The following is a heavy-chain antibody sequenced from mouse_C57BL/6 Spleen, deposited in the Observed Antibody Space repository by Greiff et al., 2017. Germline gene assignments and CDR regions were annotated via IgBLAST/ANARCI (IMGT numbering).Heavy chain of an antibody. CDR3: ARGDYYGSSYEDY. CDR2: IDPYDSYT. Sequence: QVQLQQPGAELVMPGASVKLSCKASGYTFTSYWMHWVKQRPGQGLEWIGEIDPYDSYTNYNQKFKGKSTLTVDKSSSTAYMQLSSLTSEDSAVYYCARGDYYGSSYEDYWGQGTTLTVSS. V-gene: IGHV1-69*01. CDR1: GYTFTSYW. D-gene: IGHD1-1*01. J-gene: IGHJ2*01.